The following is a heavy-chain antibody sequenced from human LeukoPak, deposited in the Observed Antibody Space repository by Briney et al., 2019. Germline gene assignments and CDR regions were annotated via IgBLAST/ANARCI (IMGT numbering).Heavy chain of an antibody. CDR2: INWNGGST. V-gene: IGHV3-20*04. J-gene: IGHJ4*02. D-gene: IGHD1-26*01. CDR3: ARVGASVGALDY. Sequence: GGSLRLSCAASGFTFDDYGMSWVRQAPGKGLEWVSGINWNGGSTGYADSVKGRFTISRGHVKNTLYLQMNSLRAEDTAVYYCARVGASVGALDYWGQGTLVTVSS. CDR1: GFTFDDYG.